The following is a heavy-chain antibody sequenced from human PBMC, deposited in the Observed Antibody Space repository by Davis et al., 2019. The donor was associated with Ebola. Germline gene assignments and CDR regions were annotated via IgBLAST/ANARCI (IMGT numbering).Heavy chain of an antibody. J-gene: IGHJ4*02. Sequence: ASVKVSCKASGYIFTDYYIHWVRQAPGQGLEWMGWINPKIGGGNYAPKFQGRVTMTTDTSISTAYMDRSSLRSDDTAVFFCVREFHGGEFNYWGQGTLVTVSS. D-gene: IGHD3-16*01. CDR1: GYIFTDYY. CDR3: VREFHGGEFNY. CDR2: INPKIGGG. V-gene: IGHV1-2*02.